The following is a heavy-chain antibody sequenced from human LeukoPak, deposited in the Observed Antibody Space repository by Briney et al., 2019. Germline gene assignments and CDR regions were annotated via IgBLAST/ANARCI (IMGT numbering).Heavy chain of an antibody. CDR3: AKDRRAAAGTFDY. CDR1: GFTFSSYG. Sequence: GGSLRLSCAASGFTFSSYGMHSVRQAPGKGLEWVAVISYDGSNKYYADSVKGRFTISRDNSKNTLYLQMNSLRAEDTAVYYCAKDRRAAAGTFDYWGQGTLVTVSS. D-gene: IGHD6-13*01. J-gene: IGHJ4*02. V-gene: IGHV3-30*18. CDR2: ISYDGSNK.